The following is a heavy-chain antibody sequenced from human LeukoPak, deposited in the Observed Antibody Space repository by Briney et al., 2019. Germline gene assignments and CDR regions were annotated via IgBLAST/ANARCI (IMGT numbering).Heavy chain of an antibody. D-gene: IGHD5-12*01. CDR2: IIPILGIA. CDR3: ARDQVPVGYEG. V-gene: IGHV1-69*04. J-gene: IGHJ4*02. Sequence: ASVKVSCKASGGTFSSYAISWVRQAPRQGLEWMGRIIPILGIANYAQKFQGRVTITADKSTSTAYMELSSLRSEDTAVYYCARDQVPVGYEGWGQGTLVTVSS. CDR1: GGTFSSYA.